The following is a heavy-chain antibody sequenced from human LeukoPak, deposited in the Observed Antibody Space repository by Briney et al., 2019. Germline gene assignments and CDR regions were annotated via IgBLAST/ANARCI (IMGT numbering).Heavy chain of an antibody. CDR1: GFTFGDYA. CDR2: IRSKAYGGTT. J-gene: IGHJ6*04. Sequence: PGGSLRLSCTASGFTFGDYAVSWVRQAPGKGLEWVGFIRSKAYGGTTEYAASVKGRFTISRDDSKSIAYLQMNSLKTEDTAVYYCTRVWFGELLYYYGMDVWGKGTTVTVSS. D-gene: IGHD3-10*01. V-gene: IGHV3-49*04. CDR3: TRVWFGELLYYYGMDV.